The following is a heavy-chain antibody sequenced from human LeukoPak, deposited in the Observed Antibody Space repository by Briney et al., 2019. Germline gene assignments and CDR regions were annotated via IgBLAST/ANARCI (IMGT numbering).Heavy chain of an antibody. D-gene: IGHD3-22*01. V-gene: IGHV4-59*01. CDR1: GGSISSYY. CDR2: ISYSGST. Sequence: SETLSLTCTVSGGSISSYYWSWIRQPPGKGLEWIGYISYSGSTNYNPSLRSRVTMSVDTSKSQFSLKLSSVTAADTAVYYCARDYYDRSGYLQAFHIWGRGTMVTVSS. J-gene: IGHJ3*02. CDR3: ARDYYDRSGYLQAFHI.